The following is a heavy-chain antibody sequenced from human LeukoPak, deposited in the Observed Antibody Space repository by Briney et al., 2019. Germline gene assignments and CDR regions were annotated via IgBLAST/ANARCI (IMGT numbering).Heavy chain of an antibody. CDR3: GRSPNPSGIRGVIDC. D-gene: IGHD3-10*01. CDR1: GYTFTSYG. V-gene: IGHV1-18*01. Sequence: ASVKVSCKASGYTFTSYGINWVRQAPGQGLEWMGWISAYNGHTNYAQKFQDRVTMTTDTSTSTAYMELRSPRSDDTAVYYCGRSPNPSGIRGVIDCWGQGTLVTVSS. J-gene: IGHJ4*02. CDR2: ISAYNGHT.